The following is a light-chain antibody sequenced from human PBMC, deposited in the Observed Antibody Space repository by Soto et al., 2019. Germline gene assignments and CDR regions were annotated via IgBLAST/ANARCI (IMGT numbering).Light chain of an antibody. Sequence: EIVLTQSPATLSLSPGERATLSCRTSQSINRHLAWYRQKPGQAPRLLIYDASNRATVIPARFSGSGSGTDFTLTISSLEPEDFVVYYCQQRSNWPPVTFGGGTKVEIK. CDR3: QQRSNWPPVT. CDR2: DAS. CDR1: QSINRH. J-gene: IGKJ4*01. V-gene: IGKV3-11*01.